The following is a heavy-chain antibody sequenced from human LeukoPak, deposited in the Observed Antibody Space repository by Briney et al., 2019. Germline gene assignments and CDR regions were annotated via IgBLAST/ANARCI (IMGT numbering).Heavy chain of an antibody. Sequence: SVKVSCKASGGTFSSYAISWVRQAPGQGLEWMGRIIPIFGTANYAQKFQGRVTITADKSTSTAYMELSSLRSEDAAVYYCASRTPSGIAVAGSIDYWGQGTLVTVSS. D-gene: IGHD6-19*01. CDR1: GGTFSSYA. J-gene: IGHJ4*02. CDR2: IIPIFGTA. CDR3: ASRTPSGIAVAGSIDY. V-gene: IGHV1-69*06.